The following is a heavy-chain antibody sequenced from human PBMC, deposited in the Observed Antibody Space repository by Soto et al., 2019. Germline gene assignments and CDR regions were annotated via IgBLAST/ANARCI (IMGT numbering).Heavy chain of an antibody. V-gene: IGHV3-30-3*01. D-gene: IGHD3-22*01. Sequence: QVQLVESGGGVVQPGRSLRLSCAASGFTFSSYAMHWVRQAPGKGLEWVAVISYDGSNKYYADSVKGRFTISRDNSKNTLYLQMNSLRAEDTAVYYCAREAHSSGYYYEWGSPNWFDPWGQGTMVTVSS. CDR2: ISYDGSNK. J-gene: IGHJ5*02. CDR1: GFTFSSYA. CDR3: AREAHSSGYYYEWGSPNWFDP.